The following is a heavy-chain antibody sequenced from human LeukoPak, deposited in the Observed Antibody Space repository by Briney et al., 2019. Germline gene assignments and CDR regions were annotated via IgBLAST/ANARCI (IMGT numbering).Heavy chain of an antibody. Sequence: ASVKVSCKASGYTFTSYVISWVRQAPGQGLEWMGWISAYNGNTNYAQKLQGRVTMTTDTSTSTAYMELRSLRSDDTAVYYCARGVYYDYIWGSSGYYYYMDVWGKGTTVTVSS. CDR1: GYTFTSYV. CDR2: ISAYNGNT. V-gene: IGHV1-18*01. D-gene: IGHD3-16*01. CDR3: ARGVYYDYIWGSSGYYYYMDV. J-gene: IGHJ6*03.